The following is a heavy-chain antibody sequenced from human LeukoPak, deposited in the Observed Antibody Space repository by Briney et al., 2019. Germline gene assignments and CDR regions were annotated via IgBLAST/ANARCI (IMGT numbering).Heavy chain of an antibody. CDR1: GGTFSSYA. D-gene: IGHD5-12*01. CDR3: ARNSGYDLYYFDY. Sequence: SVKVSCKASGGTFSSYAISWVRQAPGPGLEWMGGIIPIFGTANYAQKFQGRVTITADESTSTAYMELSGLRSEDTAVYYCARNSGYDLYYFDYWGQGTLVTVSS. V-gene: IGHV1-69*13. J-gene: IGHJ4*02. CDR2: IIPIFGTA.